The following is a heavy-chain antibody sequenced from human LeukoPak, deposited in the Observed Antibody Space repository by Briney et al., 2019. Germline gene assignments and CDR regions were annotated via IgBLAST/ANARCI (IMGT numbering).Heavy chain of an antibody. CDR1: GFTFSSYA. D-gene: IGHD2/OR15-2a*01. J-gene: IGHJ4*02. CDR2: IKQDGSEK. CDR3: ARDRTTLSY. V-gene: IGHV3-7*01. Sequence: GGSLRLSCAASGFTFSSYAMSWVRQAPGKGLEWVANIKQDGSEKHYVDSVKGRFTISRDNAKNSLCLQMNSLRAEDTAVYYCARDRTTLSYWGQGTLVTVSS.